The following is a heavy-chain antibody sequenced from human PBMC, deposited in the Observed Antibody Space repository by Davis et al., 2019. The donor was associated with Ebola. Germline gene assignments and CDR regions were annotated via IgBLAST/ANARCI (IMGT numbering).Heavy chain of an antibody. CDR3: ARVWGYNWNDGEVVDAFDI. CDR2: INAGNGNT. CDR1: GYTFTSYA. D-gene: IGHD1-1*01. Sequence: ASVKVSCKASGYTFTSYAMHWVRQAPGQRLEWMGWINAGNGNTKYSQKFQGRVTITRDTSASTAYMELSSLRSEDTAVYYCARVWGYNWNDGEVVDAFDIWGQGTMVTVSS. V-gene: IGHV1-3*01. J-gene: IGHJ3*02.